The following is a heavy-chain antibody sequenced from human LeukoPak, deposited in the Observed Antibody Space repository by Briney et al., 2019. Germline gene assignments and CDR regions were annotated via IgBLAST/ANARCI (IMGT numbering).Heavy chain of an antibody. V-gene: IGHV3-48*03. CDR3: AREGGSYYCTGRPCYDY. CDR2: ISSSGSTI. J-gene: IGHJ4*02. Sequence: GGSLRLSCAASGFTFSSYEINWVRQAPGKGLEWVSYISSSGSTIYYADSVKGRFTISRDNAKNSLYLQMNSLRAEDAAVYYCAREGGSYYCTGRPCYDYWGQGTLVTVSS. CDR1: GFTFSSYE. D-gene: IGHD1-26*01.